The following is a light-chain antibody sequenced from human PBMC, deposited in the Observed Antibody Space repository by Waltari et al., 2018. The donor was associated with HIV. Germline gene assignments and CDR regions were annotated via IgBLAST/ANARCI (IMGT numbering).Light chain of an antibody. Sequence: QSVLTQPPSVSAAPGQKVTISCSGSSSNIGNNYVSWYQQLPGTAPKLLIYDNNTRPSGIPDRCSGSKSGTSATLGITGLQTGDEADYYCGTWDSSLSAGWVFGGGTKLTVL. CDR2: DNN. CDR1: SSNIGNNY. V-gene: IGLV1-51*01. J-gene: IGLJ3*02. CDR3: GTWDSSLSAGWV.